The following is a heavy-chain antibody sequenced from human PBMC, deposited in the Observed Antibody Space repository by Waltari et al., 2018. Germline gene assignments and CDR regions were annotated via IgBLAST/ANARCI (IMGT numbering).Heavy chain of an antibody. CDR3: ANDYGMDV. CDR2: ISYDGSNK. CDR1: GFTFSRYG. V-gene: IGHV3-30*18. J-gene: IGHJ6*02. Sequence: QVQLVESGGGVVQPGRSLRLSCAASGFTFSRYGMHWVRQAPGKGLEWVAVISYDGSNKYYADSVKGRFTISRDNSKNTLYLQMNSLRAEDTAVYYCANDYGMDVWGQGTTVTVSS.